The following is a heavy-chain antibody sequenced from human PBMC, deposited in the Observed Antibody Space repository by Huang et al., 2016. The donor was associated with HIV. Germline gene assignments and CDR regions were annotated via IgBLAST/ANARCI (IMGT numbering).Heavy chain of an antibody. CDR3: ATSRSGSGWFLDI. J-gene: IGHJ2*01. CDR1: GGSLLGYY. CDR2: VNHGGST. D-gene: IGHD6-19*01. Sequence: QVQLYQWGAGPLRPSETLSLTCGVSGGSLLGYYWKWLRQSPGRGLEWIGEVNHGGSTKDNPSLKSRVTISVDTAKIQFSLNLTSVTATDTADYYCATSRSGSGWFLDIWGRGTLVSVS. V-gene: IGHV4-34*01.